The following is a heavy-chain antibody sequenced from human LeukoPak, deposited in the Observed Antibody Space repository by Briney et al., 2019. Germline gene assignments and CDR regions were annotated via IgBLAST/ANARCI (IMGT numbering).Heavy chain of an antibody. Sequence: SETLSLTCTVSGGSISSYYWSWIRQPPGKGLEWIGEINHSGSTNYNPSLKSRVTISVDTSKNQFSLKLSSVTAADTAVYYCARGLRRDYYGSGSYRGGHSDWGQGTLVTVSS. V-gene: IGHV4-34*01. CDR1: GGSISSYY. CDR3: ARGLRRDYYGSGSYRGGHSD. CDR2: INHSGST. D-gene: IGHD3-10*01. J-gene: IGHJ4*02.